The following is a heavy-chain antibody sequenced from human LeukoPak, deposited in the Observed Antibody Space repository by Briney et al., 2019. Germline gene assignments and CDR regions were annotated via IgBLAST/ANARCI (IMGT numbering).Heavy chain of an antibody. J-gene: IGHJ4*02. Sequence: GGSLRLFCTGSGFPFSSYGMHWVRQTPGRGLEWVAFIRYDGKTEYYADSVKGRFTIAREDSHSTVHLHMKDLRPDDAAVYFCAKDLNTVVMQYFDSWVQGTLVSVPS. CDR3: AKDLNTVVMQYFDS. CDR1: GFPFSSYG. CDR2: IRYDGKTE. V-gene: IGHV3-30*02. D-gene: IGHD2-21*01.